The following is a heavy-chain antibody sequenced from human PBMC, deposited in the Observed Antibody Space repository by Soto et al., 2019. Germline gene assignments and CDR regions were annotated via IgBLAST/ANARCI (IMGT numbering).Heavy chain of an antibody. D-gene: IGHD1-26*01. CDR3: ARGSGYFDY. Sequence: SETLSLTCAVSGGSISSGGYSWSWIRQPPGKGLEWIGYIYHSGSTYYNPSLKSRVTISVDRPKNQFSLKLSSVTAADTAVYYCARGSGYFDYWGQGTLVTVSS. V-gene: IGHV4-30-2*01. J-gene: IGHJ4*02. CDR1: GGSISSGGYS. CDR2: IYHSGST.